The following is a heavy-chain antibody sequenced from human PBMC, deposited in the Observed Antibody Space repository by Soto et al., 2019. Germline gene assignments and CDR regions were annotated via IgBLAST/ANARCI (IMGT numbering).Heavy chain of an antibody. CDR2: IYYSGST. CDR1: GGSVSSSSYY. V-gene: IGHV4-30-4*08. D-gene: IGHD2-15*01. J-gene: IGHJ4*02. Sequence: PSETLSLTCTVSGGSVSSSSYYWSWIRQPPGKGLEWIGYIYYSGSTYYNPSLKSRVTISVDTSKNQSSLKLSSVTAADTAVYYCARWQYCSGGSCYSGPDYWGQGTLVTVSS. CDR3: ARWQYCSGGSCYSGPDY.